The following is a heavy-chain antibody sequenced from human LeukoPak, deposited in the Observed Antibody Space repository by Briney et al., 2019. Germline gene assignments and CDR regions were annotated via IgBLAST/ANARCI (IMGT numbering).Heavy chain of an antibody. V-gene: IGHV3-23*01. CDR3: ARSLGYCSSTSCSPWYYYYGMDV. D-gene: IGHD2-2*01. J-gene: IGHJ6*02. CDR2: ISGSGGST. Sequence: GGSLRLSCAASGFTFSSYAMSWVRQAPGKGLEWVSAISGSGGSTYYADSVKGRFTISRDNSKNTLYLQMNSLRAEDTAVYYCARSLGYCSSTSCSPWYYYYGMDVWGQGTTVTVSS. CDR1: GFTFSSYA.